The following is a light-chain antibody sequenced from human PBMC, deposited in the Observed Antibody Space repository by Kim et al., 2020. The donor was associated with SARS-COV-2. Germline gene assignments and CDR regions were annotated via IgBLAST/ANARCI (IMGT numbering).Light chain of an antibody. Sequence: QSALTQPASVSGSPGQSITISCTGTSDVRAYNYVSWYQQHPGKAPKLMIYDVTKRPSGVSNRFAGSKSGNTATLTISGLQAEDEADYHCSSYTSSSTWVFGGGTQLTVL. CDR2: DVT. V-gene: IGLV2-14*01. CDR1: SDVRAYNY. J-gene: IGLJ2*01. CDR3: SSYTSSSTWV.